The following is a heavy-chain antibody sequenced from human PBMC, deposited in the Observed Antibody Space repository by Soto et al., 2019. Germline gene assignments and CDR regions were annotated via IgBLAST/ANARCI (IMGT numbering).Heavy chain of an antibody. Sequence: SETLSLTCDVSSGSISNTSYYWGWIRQPPGKGLEWIATIYYSGSTFYNPSLKSRVTISVDTSKNQFFLKLNSVTAADTAVYYCARQRRYYYDSSGYPVYWGQGTLVTVSS. V-gene: IGHV4-39*01. CDR1: SGSISNTSYY. CDR3: ARQRRYYYDSSGYPVY. CDR2: IYYSGST. D-gene: IGHD3-22*01. J-gene: IGHJ4*02.